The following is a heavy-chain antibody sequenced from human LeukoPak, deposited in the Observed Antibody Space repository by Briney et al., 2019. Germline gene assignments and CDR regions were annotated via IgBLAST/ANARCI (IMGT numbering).Heavy chain of an antibody. CDR2: IYHSGST. D-gene: IGHD3-22*01. CDR1: GGSISSSNW. J-gene: IGHJ4*02. V-gene: IGHV4-4*02. CDR3: ARVHYYDSSATGDY. Sequence: SGTLSLTCAVSGGSISSSNWWSWVRQPPGKGLEWIGEIYHSGSTNYNPSLKSRVTISVDKSKNQFSLKLSSVTAADTAVYYCARVHYYDSSATGDYWGQGTLATVSS.